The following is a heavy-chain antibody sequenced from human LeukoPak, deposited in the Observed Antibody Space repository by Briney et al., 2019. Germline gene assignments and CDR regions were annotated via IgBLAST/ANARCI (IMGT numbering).Heavy chain of an antibody. CDR2: IDWNGGSI. V-gene: IGHV3-9*01. CDR3: ARVLWGSKYYDFFAPGLRMDV. Sequence: GGSLRLSCAASGFTFDVYAMHWVRQPPGKGLEWVSRIDWNGGSIGYADSVKGRFTISRDNAKNSLYLQMNSLRAEDTALYHCARVLWGSKYYDFFAPGLRMDVWGNGTTVTVSS. D-gene: IGHD3-3*01. CDR1: GFTFDVYA. J-gene: IGHJ6*03.